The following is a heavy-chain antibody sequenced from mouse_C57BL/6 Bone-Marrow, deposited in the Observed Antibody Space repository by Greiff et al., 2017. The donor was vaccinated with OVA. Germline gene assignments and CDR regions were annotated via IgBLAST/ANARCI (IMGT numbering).Heavy chain of an antibody. D-gene: IGHD1-1*01. V-gene: IGHV1-55*01. CDR2: IYPGSGST. Sequence: QVQLQQPGAELVKPGASVKMSCKASGYTFTSYWITWVKQRPGQGLEWIGDIYPGSGSTNYNEKFKSKATLTVDTSSSTAYMQLSSLTSEDSAVYYCAYCGSSPYYAMDYWGQGTSVTVSS. CDR3: AYCGSSPYYAMDY. J-gene: IGHJ4*01. CDR1: GYTFTSYW.